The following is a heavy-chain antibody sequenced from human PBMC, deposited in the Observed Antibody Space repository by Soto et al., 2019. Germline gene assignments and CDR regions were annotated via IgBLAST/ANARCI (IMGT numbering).Heavy chain of an antibody. CDR2: INHSGST. D-gene: IGHD6-13*01. CDR1: GGSFSGYY. V-gene: IGHV4-34*01. Sequence: TLSLTCAVYGGSFSGYYWSWIRQPPGKGLEWIGEINHSGSTNYNPSLKSRVTISVDTSKNQFSLKLSSVTAADTAVYYCARGGYSISWTFDYWGQGTLVTVSS. J-gene: IGHJ4*02. CDR3: ARGGYSISWTFDY.